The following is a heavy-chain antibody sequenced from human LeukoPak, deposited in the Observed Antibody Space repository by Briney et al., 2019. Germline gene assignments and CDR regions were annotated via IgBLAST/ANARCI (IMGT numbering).Heavy chain of an antibody. CDR1: GSPVTRFG. J-gene: IGHJ5*02. D-gene: IGHD3-10*01. CDR3: ARSNTMVRGVYWFDP. V-gene: IGHV1-18*01. Sequence: ASVKLSCSASGSPVTRFGISWVRQAPGQGLEWRGWISAYNGNTNYAQELQGRHPMTTDTSTSTASMELRSRRSDDTAVYYCARSNTMVRGVYWFDPWGQRTLVTVSS. CDR2: ISAYNGNT.